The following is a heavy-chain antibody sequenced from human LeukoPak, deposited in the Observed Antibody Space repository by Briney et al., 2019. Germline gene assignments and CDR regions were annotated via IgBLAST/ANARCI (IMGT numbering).Heavy chain of an antibody. Sequence: PGGSLRLSCAVSGFTFSTYSMNWVRQAPGKGLEWVSSISSSSSYIYYADSVKGRFTISRDNAKNSLYLQMNSLRAEDTAVYYCARYITMVRGVLPTTYYYYYYYMDVWGKGTTVTISS. CDR3: ARYITMVRGVLPTTYYYYYYYMDV. D-gene: IGHD3-10*01. CDR2: ISSSSSYI. CDR1: GFTFSTYS. V-gene: IGHV3-21*01. J-gene: IGHJ6*03.